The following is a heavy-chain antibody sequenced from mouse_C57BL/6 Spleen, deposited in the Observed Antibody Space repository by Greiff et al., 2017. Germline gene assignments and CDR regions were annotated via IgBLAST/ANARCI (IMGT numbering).Heavy chain of an antibody. CDR3: VYYDYDEGYYYAMDY. Sequence: EVQLVESGPGLVKPSQSLSLTCSVTGYSITSGYYWNWIRQFPGNKLEWMGYISYDGSNNYNPSLKNRISITRDTSKNQFFLKLNSVTTEDTATYYCVYYDYDEGYYYAMDYWGQGTSVTVSS. CDR2: ISYDGSN. J-gene: IGHJ4*01. D-gene: IGHD2-4*01. CDR1: GYSITSGYY. V-gene: IGHV3-6*01.